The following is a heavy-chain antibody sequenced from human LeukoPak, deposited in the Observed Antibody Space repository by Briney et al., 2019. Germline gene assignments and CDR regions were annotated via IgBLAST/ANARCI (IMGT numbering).Heavy chain of an antibody. Sequence: SETLSLTCTVSGGSIYNSIYYWGWIRQPAGKGLEWIGRIYTSGSTNYNPSLKSRVTISVDTSKNQFSLKLSSVTAADTAVYYCARWAECSGGSCYDAFDIWGQGTMVTVSS. CDR2: IYTSGST. CDR3: ARWAECSGGSCYDAFDI. V-gene: IGHV4-61*02. J-gene: IGHJ3*02. D-gene: IGHD2-15*01. CDR1: GGSIYNSIYY.